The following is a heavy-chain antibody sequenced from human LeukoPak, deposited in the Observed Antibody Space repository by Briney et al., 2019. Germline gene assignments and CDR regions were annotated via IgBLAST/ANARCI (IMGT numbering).Heavy chain of an antibody. J-gene: IGHJ1*01. V-gene: IGHV3-21*01. D-gene: IGHD5-18*01. CDR2: ISSSSSYI. CDR3: AKAGGSGYSYGGGYFQH. Sequence: GGSPRLSCAASGFTFSNYAVSWVRQAPGEGLEWVSSISSSSSYIYYADSVKGRFTIFRDNSKNTLYLQMNSLRAEDTAVYYCAKAGGSGYSYGGGYFQHWGQGTLVTVSS. CDR1: GFTFSNYA.